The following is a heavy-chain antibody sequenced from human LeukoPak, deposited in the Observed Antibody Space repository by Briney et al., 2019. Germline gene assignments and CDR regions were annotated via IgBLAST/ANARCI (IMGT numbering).Heavy chain of an antibody. Sequence: ASVKVSCKASGYTFIGYYLHWVRQAPGQGLEWMGWINPHNGDTNYAQKFQGRVTMTRDTSITTAYMELSRLRSDDTAVYYCASIGYNHYFDYWGQGTLVTVSS. D-gene: IGHD5-24*01. CDR3: ASIGYNHYFDY. CDR1: GYTFIGYY. J-gene: IGHJ4*02. CDR2: INPHNGDT. V-gene: IGHV1-2*02.